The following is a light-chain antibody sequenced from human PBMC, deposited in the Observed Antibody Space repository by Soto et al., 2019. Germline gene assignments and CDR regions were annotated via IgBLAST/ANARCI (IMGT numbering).Light chain of an antibody. J-gene: IGLJ7*01. CDR2: GNS. CDR3: QSYDSSLSGAV. Sequence: QSVLTQPPSVSGAPGQRVTISCTGSSSNIGAGYDVHWYQPPPGTAPKLLISGNSNRPSGVPDRFSGSKSGTSASLAITGLQAEDEADYCCQSYDSSLSGAVFGGGTQLTVL. V-gene: IGLV1-40*01. CDR1: SSNIGAGYD.